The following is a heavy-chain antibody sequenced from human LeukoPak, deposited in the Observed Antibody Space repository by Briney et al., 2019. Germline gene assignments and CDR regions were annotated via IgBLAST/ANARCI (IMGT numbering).Heavy chain of an antibody. CDR3: ARNSGRTASRYYYYMDV. CDR1: GGSITSDGFF. CDR2: IYHSGST. D-gene: IGHD1-7*01. Sequence: SQTLSLTCAVSGGSITSDGFFWSWIRQPPGKDLEWIGYIYHSGSTYYNPSLESRVTISVDRSKKQLSLKLSSVTAADTAVYYCARNSGRTASRYYYYMDVWGKGTTVTVSS. V-gene: IGHV4-30-2*01. J-gene: IGHJ6*03.